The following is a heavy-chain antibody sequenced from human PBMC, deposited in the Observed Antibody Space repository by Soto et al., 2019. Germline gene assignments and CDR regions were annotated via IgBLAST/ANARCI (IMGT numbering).Heavy chain of an antibody. CDR1: GFIFSDYT. CDR3: ARDHGGSTWFVGVYYFFGMDV. Sequence: EVQLVESGGDLVQPGGSLRLSCAASGFIFSDYTMTWVRQAPGRGLEFVSHISSSGDAIFYAESVKGRFTVSRDKAKNSLYLQMNSLRDDDTAVYFCARDHGGSTWFVGVYYFFGMDVWDQGTAVTVSS. D-gene: IGHD6-13*01. J-gene: IGHJ6*02. CDR2: ISSSGDAI. V-gene: IGHV3-48*02.